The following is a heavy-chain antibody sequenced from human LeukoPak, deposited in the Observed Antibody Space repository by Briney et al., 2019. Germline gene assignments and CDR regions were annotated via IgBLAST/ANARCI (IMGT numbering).Heavy chain of an antibody. CDR1: GFTFSSYA. Sequence: GGSLRLSCAASGFTFSSYAMHWVRQAPGKGLEWVAVISYDGSNKYYADSVKGRFTISRDNSKNTLCLQMNSLRAEDTAVYYCAREATLEWLPNDAFDIWGQGTMVTVSS. J-gene: IGHJ3*02. CDR3: AREATLEWLPNDAFDI. CDR2: ISYDGSNK. V-gene: IGHV3-30-3*01. D-gene: IGHD3-3*01.